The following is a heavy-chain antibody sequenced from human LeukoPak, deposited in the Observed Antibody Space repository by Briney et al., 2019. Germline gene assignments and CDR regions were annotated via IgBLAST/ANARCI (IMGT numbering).Heavy chain of an antibody. Sequence: GGSLRLSCEASGFTFSSYSMNWVRQAPGKGLEWVSSISSSSSYIYYADSVKGRFTISRDNAKNSLYLQMNSLRAEDTAVYYCARERGDAFDIWGQGTMVTVSS. CDR3: ARERGDAFDI. V-gene: IGHV3-21*01. CDR1: GFTFSSYS. CDR2: ISSSSSYI. J-gene: IGHJ3*02.